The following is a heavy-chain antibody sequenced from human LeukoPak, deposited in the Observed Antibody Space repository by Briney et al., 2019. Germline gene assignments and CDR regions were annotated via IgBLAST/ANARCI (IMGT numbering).Heavy chain of an antibody. J-gene: IGHJ2*01. CDR2: ISSSGSTI. CDR3: ARVPLRDWYGSWYFDL. Sequence: PGGSLRLSCAASGFTFSSYEMNWVRQAPGKGLEWVSYISSSGSTIYYADSVKGRFTISRDNAKNSLYLQMNSLRAEDTAVYYCARVPLRDWYGSWYFDLWGRGTLVTVSS. CDR1: GFTFSSYE. V-gene: IGHV3-48*03. D-gene: IGHD3-9*01.